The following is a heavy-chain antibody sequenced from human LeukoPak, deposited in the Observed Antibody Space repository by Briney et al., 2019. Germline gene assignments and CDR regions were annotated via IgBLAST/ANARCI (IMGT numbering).Heavy chain of an antibody. CDR1: GYTFTSYG. D-gene: IGHD6-13*01. CDR2: FSAYKGNT. Sequence: GASVKLSCKASGYTFTSYGISWVRQAPGQGLEWMGWFSAYKGNTNYAQKLQGRVTMTTDTSTSTAYMELRSLRSDDTAVYYCARAWQQLVLETYYFDYWGQGTLVIVSS. CDR3: ARAWQQLVLETYYFDY. J-gene: IGHJ4*02. V-gene: IGHV1-18*01.